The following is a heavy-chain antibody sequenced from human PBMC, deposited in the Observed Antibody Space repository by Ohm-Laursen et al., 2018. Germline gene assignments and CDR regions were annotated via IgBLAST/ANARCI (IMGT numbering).Heavy chain of an antibody. CDR3: ARLSGYNNVLSAFDI. D-gene: IGHD5-24*01. CDR1: GFTFTIYS. Sequence: SLRLSCTASGFTFTIYSMNWVCQSPGKGLEWVSSISYASSHIYYADSAEGRFSISRDNARNSLYLQINNLRAEDTAVYYCARLSGYNNVLSAFDIWGQGTMVTVSS. J-gene: IGHJ3*02. V-gene: IGHV3-21*01. CDR2: ISYASSHI.